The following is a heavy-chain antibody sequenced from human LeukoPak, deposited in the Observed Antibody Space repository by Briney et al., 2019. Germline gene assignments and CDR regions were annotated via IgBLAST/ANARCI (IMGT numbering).Heavy chain of an antibody. CDR1: GFTFTTYA. V-gene: IGHV3-23*01. CDR2: ISGSGGNT. D-gene: IGHD3-16*01. J-gene: IGHJ4*02. CDR3: AKSPFLYGGLDY. Sequence: GGSLRLSCAASGFTFTTYAMSWVRQAPGKGLEWVSTISGSGGNTLYADSVKGRSTISRDNSKNTLYLQVNSLRAEDTAVYYCAKSPFLYGGLDYWGQGTPVTVST.